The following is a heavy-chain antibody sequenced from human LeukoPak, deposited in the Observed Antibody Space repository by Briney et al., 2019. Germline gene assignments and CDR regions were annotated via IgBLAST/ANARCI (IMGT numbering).Heavy chain of an antibody. D-gene: IGHD3-3*01. V-gene: IGHV3-23*01. Sequence: PGGSLRLSCAASGFTFSTYSMSWVRQAPGKGLEWVSSIYPSGGRTYYADSVKGRFTISRDNSRNTVYLQMSSLRVEDTAVYFCAKDERPGDSWRFDYWGQGTLVSVSS. CDR1: GFTFSTYS. J-gene: IGHJ4*02. CDR3: AKDERPGDSWRFDY. CDR2: IYPSGGRT.